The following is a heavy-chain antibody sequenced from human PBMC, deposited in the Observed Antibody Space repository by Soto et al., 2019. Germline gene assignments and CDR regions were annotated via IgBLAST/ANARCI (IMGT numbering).Heavy chain of an antibody. CDR3: ARPTRLYCSGGSCYSY. J-gene: IGHJ4*02. D-gene: IGHD2-15*01. CDR2: IIPIFGTA. V-gene: IGHV1-69*13. CDR1: GGTFSSYA. Sequence: ASVKVSCKASGGTFSSYAISWVRQAPGQGLEWMGGIIPIFGTANYAQKFQGRVTITADESTSTAYMELSSLRSEDTAVYYCARPTRLYCSGGSCYSYWGQGTLVTVSS.